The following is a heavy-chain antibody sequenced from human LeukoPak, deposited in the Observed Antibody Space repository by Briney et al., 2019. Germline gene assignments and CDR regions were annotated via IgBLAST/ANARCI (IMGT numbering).Heavy chain of an antibody. CDR1: GFTFSGSA. Sequence: GGSLRLSCAASGFTFSGSAMHWVRQASGKGLEWVGRIRSKANSYATAYAASVKGRFTISRDDSKNTAYLQMNSLKTEDTAVYYCTRHRAAGTGAFDIWGQGTMVTVSS. J-gene: IGHJ3*02. V-gene: IGHV3-73*01. D-gene: IGHD6-13*01. CDR2: IRSKANSYAT. CDR3: TRHRAAGTGAFDI.